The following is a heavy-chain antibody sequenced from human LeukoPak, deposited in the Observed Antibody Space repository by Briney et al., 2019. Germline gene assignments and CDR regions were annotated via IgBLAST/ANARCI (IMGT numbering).Heavy chain of an antibody. CDR3: ARSLVGYCSGGSCLARAFDY. CDR2: IYYSGST. V-gene: IGHV4-31*03. D-gene: IGHD2-15*01. CDR1: GGSISSGGYY. J-gene: IGHJ4*02. Sequence: SSQTLSLTCTVSGGSISSGGYYWSWIRQHPGKGLEWIGYIYYSGSTYYNPSLKSRVTISVDTSKNQFSLKLSSVTAADTAVYYCARSLVGYCSGGSCLARAFDYWGQGTLVTVSS.